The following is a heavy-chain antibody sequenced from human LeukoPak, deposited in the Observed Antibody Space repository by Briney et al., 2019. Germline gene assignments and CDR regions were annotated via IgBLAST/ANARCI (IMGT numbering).Heavy chain of an antibody. CDR3: ARGLFGESLACYYGMDV. V-gene: IGHV1-69*13. CDR2: IIPIFGTA. J-gene: IGHJ6*04. CDR1: GGTFSSYA. D-gene: IGHD3-10*02. Sequence: GASVKVSCKASGGTFSSYAISWVRQAPGQGLEWMGGIIPIFGTANYAQKFQGRVTITADESTSTAYMELSSLRSEDTAVYYCARGLFGESLACYYGMDVWGKGTTVTVFS.